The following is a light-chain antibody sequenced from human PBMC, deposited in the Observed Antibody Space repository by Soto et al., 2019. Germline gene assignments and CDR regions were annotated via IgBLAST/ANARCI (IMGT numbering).Light chain of an antibody. V-gene: IGKV3-15*01. J-gene: IGKJ5*01. Sequence: EIVMTHSPATLSVSRWERFTLSCRAIQSVNRKVALYQQKPGQAPRLLIYVSSTRATVMPARFSGSGSGTDFKLTITTMEHEDFTACYYQHYNYWPQMTSGQGTR. CDR1: QSVNRK. CDR2: VSS. CDR3: QHYNYWPQMT.